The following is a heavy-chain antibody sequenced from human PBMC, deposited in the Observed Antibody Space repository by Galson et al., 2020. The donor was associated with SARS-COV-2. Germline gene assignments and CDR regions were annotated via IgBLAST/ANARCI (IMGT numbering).Heavy chain of an antibody. J-gene: IGHJ4*02. CDR1: GGSISSSSYY. D-gene: IGHD1-26*01. CDR2: IYYSGST. CDR3: ARHRTHVGATVFFDY. V-gene: IGHV4-39*01. Sequence: SETLSLTCTVSGGSISSSSYYWGWIRQPPGKGLEWIGSIYYSGSTYYNPSLKSRVTISVDTSKNQFSLKLSSVTAADTAVYYCARHRTHVGATVFFDYWGQGTLVTVSS.